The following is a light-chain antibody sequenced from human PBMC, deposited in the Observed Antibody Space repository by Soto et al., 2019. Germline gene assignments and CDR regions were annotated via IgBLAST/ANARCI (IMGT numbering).Light chain of an antibody. Sequence: GDRVTDTCRASENIRTYLNWYQQKPGEAPKFLIYDASTLDTGVPSRFTGGGSGTDFTLTISSLQPEDFATYYCQQSFITPHTFGQGTKVDI. CDR2: DAS. CDR1: ENIRTY. CDR3: QQSFITPHT. J-gene: IGKJ2*01. V-gene: IGKV1-39*01.